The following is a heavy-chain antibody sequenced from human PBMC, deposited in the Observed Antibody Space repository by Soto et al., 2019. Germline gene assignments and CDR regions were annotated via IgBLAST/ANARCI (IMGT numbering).Heavy chain of an antibody. V-gene: IGHV4-39*01. Sequence: QLQLQESGPGLVKPSETLSLTCTVSGGSISSSSYYWGWIRQPPGKGLEWIGSNYYSGSTYYNPSLKSRVTISVDTSKNQFSLKLSSVTAADTAVYYCARRVEWELLLQGAFDIWGQGTMVTVSS. J-gene: IGHJ3*02. CDR2: NYYSGST. CDR1: GGSISSSSYY. CDR3: ARRVEWELLLQGAFDI. D-gene: IGHD1-26*01.